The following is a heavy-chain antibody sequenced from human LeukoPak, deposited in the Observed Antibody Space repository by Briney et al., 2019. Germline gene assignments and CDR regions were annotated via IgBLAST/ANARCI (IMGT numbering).Heavy chain of an antibody. D-gene: IGHD6-13*01. CDR2: MNPNSGNT. V-gene: IGHV1-8*01. Sequence: ASVKVSCKASGYTFTSYDINWVRQATGQGLEWMGWMNPNSGNTGYAQKFQGRVTMTRNTSISTAYMELSSLRSEDTAVYYCARCGGIAAAGIPFYYYYGMDVWGQGTTVTVSS. J-gene: IGHJ6*02. CDR1: GYTFTSYD. CDR3: ARCGGIAAAGIPFYYYYGMDV.